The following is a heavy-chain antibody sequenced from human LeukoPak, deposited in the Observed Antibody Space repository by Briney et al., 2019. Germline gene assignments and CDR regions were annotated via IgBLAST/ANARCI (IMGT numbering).Heavy chain of an antibody. J-gene: IGHJ4*02. V-gene: IGHV4-59*01. CDR1: GGSISSYY. D-gene: IGHD6-13*01. Sequence: SETLSLTCTVSGGSISSYYWSWIRQPPGMGLEWIGYIYYSGSTNYNPSLKSRVTISVDTSKNQFSLKLSSVTAADTAVYYCARGFRYSSSWYREYYFDYWGQGTLVTVSS. CDR2: IYYSGST. CDR3: ARGFRYSSSWYREYYFDY.